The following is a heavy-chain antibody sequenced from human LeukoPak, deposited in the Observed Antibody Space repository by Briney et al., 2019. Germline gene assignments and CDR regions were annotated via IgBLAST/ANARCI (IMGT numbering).Heavy chain of an antibody. V-gene: IGHV4-59*12. CDR2: IYYSGST. Sequence: SETLSLTCTVSGGSISSYYWSWIRQPPGKGLEWIGYIYYSGSTNYNPSLKSRVTISVDTSKNQFSLKLSSVTAADTAVYYCARDRYYDSSGYDPRWYFDLWGRGTLVTVSS. J-gene: IGHJ2*01. D-gene: IGHD3-22*01. CDR3: ARDRYYDSSGYDPRWYFDL. CDR1: GGSISSYY.